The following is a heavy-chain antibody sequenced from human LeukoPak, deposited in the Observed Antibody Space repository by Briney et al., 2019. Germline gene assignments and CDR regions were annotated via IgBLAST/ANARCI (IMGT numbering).Heavy chain of an antibody. CDR2: INPSGEST. CDR3: ARAKSRDYGIDY. D-gene: IGHD4-17*01. V-gene: IGHV1-46*01. Sequence: ASVKVSCKTSGYTFTNYYLHWVRQAPRQGLEWMGIINPSGESTIYAQKFQGRVTMTRDTSTSTVYMELSSLISEDTAVYFCARAKSRDYGIDYWGPGTLVTVSS. CDR1: GYTFTNYY. J-gene: IGHJ4*02.